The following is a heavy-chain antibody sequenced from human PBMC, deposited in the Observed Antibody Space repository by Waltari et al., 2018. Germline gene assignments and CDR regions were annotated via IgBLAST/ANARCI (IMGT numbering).Heavy chain of an antibody. CDR3: ARDSGGYYDSSGYGAFDI. J-gene: IGHJ3*02. Sequence: QVQLQESGPGLVKPSETLSLTCAVSGSSISSGYYWAWIWQPPRKGLEGIGSIYHSGSTYYNPSLKSRVTISVDTSKNQFSLKLSSVTAADTAVYYCARDSGGYYDSSGYGAFDIWGQGTMVTVSS. CDR2: IYHSGST. D-gene: IGHD3-22*01. CDR1: GSSISSGYY. V-gene: IGHV4-38-2*02.